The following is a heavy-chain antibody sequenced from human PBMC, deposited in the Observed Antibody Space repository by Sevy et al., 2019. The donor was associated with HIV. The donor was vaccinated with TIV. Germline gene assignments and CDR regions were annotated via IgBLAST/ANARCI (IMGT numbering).Heavy chain of an antibody. D-gene: IGHD3-16*01. CDR3: AKDLAQGGTLNFYYYGMDF. Sequence: GGSLRLSCIASGFNFNDYAMHWVRQVPGKGLEWVSGINWFGTIIGYGDSVKGRFTISRDNARKSVYLEMNSLSPEEPALYYCAKDLAQGGTLNFYYYGMDFWGQGTTVTVSS. CDR1: GFNFNDYA. CDR2: INWFGTII. J-gene: IGHJ6*02. V-gene: IGHV3-9*01.